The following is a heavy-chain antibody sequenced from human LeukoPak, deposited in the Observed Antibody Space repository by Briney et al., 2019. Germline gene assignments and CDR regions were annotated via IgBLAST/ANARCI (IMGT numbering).Heavy chain of an antibody. D-gene: IGHD3-9*01. Sequence: SETLSLTCTVSAYSISSGYYWGWIRQPPGKGLEWIGSLSHSGSTYYNPSLKSRVTISVDTSKNQFSLRLRSVTAADTAVYYCARRVRYFDWYMDVWGKGTTVTISS. CDR3: ARRVRYFDWYMDV. CDR1: AYSISSGYY. V-gene: IGHV4-38-2*02. J-gene: IGHJ6*03. CDR2: LSHSGST.